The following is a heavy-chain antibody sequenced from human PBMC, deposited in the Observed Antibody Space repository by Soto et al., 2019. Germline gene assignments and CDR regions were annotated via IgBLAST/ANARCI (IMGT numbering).Heavy chain of an antibody. CDR1: GFTFNNYA. D-gene: IGHD5-12*01. J-gene: IGHJ6*03. CDR2: ISGSGGGT. Sequence: EVQLLESGGGLVQPGGSLRLSCAASGFTFNNYAMSWVRQAPGKGLEWVSGISGSGGGTYYADSVKGRCTISRDNSKNTLYLQMNSLRAEDTALYYCAKHRGYEYYYYMDVWGKGTTVTVSS. CDR3: AKHRGYEYYYYMDV. V-gene: IGHV3-23*01.